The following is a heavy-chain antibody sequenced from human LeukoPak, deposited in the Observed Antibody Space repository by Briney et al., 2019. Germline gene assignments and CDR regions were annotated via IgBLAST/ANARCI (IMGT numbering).Heavy chain of an antibody. CDR2: IYYSGST. J-gene: IGHJ5*02. V-gene: IGHV4-61*01. CDR1: GGSVSSGSYY. Sequence: PSETLSLTCTVSGGSVSSGSYYWSWIRQPPGKGLEWIVYIYYSGSTNYNPSLKSRVTISVDTSKNQFSLKLSSVTAADTAVYYCARERCSSTSCYLFGYWFDPWGQGTLVTVSS. CDR3: ARERCSSTSCYLFGYWFDP. D-gene: IGHD2-2*01.